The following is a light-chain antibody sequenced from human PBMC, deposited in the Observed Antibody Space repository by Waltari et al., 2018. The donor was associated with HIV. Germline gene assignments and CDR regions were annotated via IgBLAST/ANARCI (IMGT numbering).Light chain of an antibody. CDR3: CSYGGSSTWV. Sequence: QSALTQPASVSGSPGQSITISCTGTSSDVGNSNLVPWYQQHPGKAPKLIIYEAIKRPSGVSNRISASKSGNTASLTISGLQAEDEADYYCCSYGGSSTWVFGGGTKVTVL. J-gene: IGLJ3*02. CDR2: EAI. CDR1: SSDVGNSNL. V-gene: IGLV2-23*01.